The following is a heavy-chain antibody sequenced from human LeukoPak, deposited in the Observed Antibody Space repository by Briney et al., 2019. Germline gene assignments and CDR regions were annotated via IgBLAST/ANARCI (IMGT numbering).Heavy chain of an antibody. D-gene: IGHD6-13*01. CDR2: IYYSGST. Sequence: SETLSLTCTVSGGSFSSGSYYWSWIRQPPGKGLEWIGYIYYSGSTNYNPSLKSRVTISVDTSKNQFSLKLSSVTAADTAVYYCARGDSSSWYKVDYFDYWGQGTLVTVSS. CDR3: ARGDSSSWYKVDYFDY. V-gene: IGHV4-61*01. J-gene: IGHJ4*02. CDR1: GGSFSSGSYY.